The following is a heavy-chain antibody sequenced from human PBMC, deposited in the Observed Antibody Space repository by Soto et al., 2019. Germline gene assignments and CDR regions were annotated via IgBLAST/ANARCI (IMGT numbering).Heavy chain of an antibody. J-gene: IGHJ4*02. V-gene: IGHV1-46*01. CDR3: ARGDILTGYWTSTLDY. D-gene: IGHD3-9*01. Sequence: QVQLVQSGAEVKKPGASVKVSCKASGYTFTSYYMHWVRQAPGQGLEWMGIINPSGGSTSYAQKFHGRVTMTRDTSTSTVYMEQSSLRYEDTAVYYCARGDILTGYWTSTLDYWGQGTLVTVSS. CDR1: GYTFTSYY. CDR2: INPSGGST.